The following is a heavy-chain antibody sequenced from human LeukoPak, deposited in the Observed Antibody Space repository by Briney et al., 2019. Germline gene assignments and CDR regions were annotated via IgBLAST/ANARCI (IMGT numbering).Heavy chain of an antibody. CDR3: AKDRQRNIVHTTYFDY. V-gene: IGHV3-30*02. J-gene: IGHJ4*02. CDR2: IRCDGSNK. CDR1: GFTFSSYG. Sequence: GGSLRLSCAASGFTFSSYGMHWVRQAPGKGLEWVAFIRCDGSNKYYADSVKGRFTISRDNSKNTLYLQMNSLRTEDTAVYYCAKDRQRNIVHTTYFDYWGQGTLVTVSS. D-gene: IGHD2-21*01.